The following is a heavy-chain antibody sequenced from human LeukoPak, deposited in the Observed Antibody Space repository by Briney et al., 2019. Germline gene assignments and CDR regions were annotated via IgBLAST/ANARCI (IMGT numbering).Heavy chain of an antibody. D-gene: IGHD3-22*01. CDR2: ITSGGNT. CDR1: GFTVNRYA. J-gene: IGHJ4*02. Sequence: PGGSLRLSCTASGFTVNRYAMHWVRQAPGKGLELVSSITSGGNTYYSDSVEGRFTISRDNSKNTLYLQMTSLRAEDTAVYYCAKDQVWIVVGSFDYWGQGTLVTVS. V-gene: IGHV3-23*01. CDR3: AKDQVWIVVGSFDY.